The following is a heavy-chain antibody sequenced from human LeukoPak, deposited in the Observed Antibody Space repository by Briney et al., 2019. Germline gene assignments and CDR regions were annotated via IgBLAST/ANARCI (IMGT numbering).Heavy chain of an antibody. D-gene: IGHD6-13*01. V-gene: IGHV3-15*01. Sequence: PGGSLRLSCAASGFTFNDARMSWVRQAPGKGLEWVGRIKSKTDGGTADYAAPVKGRLTISRDDSKNTLYLQMNSLKTEDTAVYYCAKDTASIAAAGIDYWGQGTLVTVSS. CDR2: IKSKTDGGTA. CDR3: AKDTASIAAAGIDY. J-gene: IGHJ4*02. CDR1: GFTFNDAR.